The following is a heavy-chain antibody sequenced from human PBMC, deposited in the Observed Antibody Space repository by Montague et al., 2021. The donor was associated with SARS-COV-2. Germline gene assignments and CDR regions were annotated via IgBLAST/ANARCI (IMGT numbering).Heavy chain of an antibody. J-gene: IGHJ4*02. D-gene: IGHD5-18*01. CDR2: VDYSGNT. CDR1: GGPISGSNDY. V-gene: IGHV4-39*01. CDR3: ARREYSYGWGG. Sequence: SETLSLTCTLTGGPISGSNDYWGWIRQSPGKGLEWIASVDYSGNTYYSPSLKSRLTISVDTSKNPVSLRLITVTAAATDLYYCARREYSYGWGGWGQGTLVTVSS.